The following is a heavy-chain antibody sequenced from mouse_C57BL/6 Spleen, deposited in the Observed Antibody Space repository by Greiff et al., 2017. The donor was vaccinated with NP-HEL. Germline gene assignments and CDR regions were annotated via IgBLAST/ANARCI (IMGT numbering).Heavy chain of an antibody. CDR3: ARSGLLGYAMDY. CDR1: GYTFTSYW. V-gene: IGHV1-69*01. CDR2: IDPSDSYT. D-gene: IGHD2-3*01. Sequence: VQLQQPGAELVMPGASVKLSCKASGYTFTSYWMHWVKQRPGQGLEWIGEIDPSDSYTNYNQKFKGKSTLTVDKSSSTAYMQLSSLTSEDSAVYYCARSGLLGYAMDYWGQGTSVTVSS. J-gene: IGHJ4*01.